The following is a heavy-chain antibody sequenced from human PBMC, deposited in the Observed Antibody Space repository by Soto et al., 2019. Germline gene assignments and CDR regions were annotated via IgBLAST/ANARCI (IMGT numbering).Heavy chain of an antibody. V-gene: IGHV1-2*02. CDR3: SKGGGVGVAGSAAFDM. CDR1: GYPVTAYY. Sequence: QLHLVQSGAVVKKPGASVTVSCSASGYPVTAYYMHWVRQAPGRGLEWMGGINPATGAAKYTQTYQGMVTRTRGTLTNTLIIELMGLAIGDAAVFYGSKGGGVGVAGSAAFDMWGQGTLVTVSS. CDR2: INPATGAA. J-gene: IGHJ3*02. D-gene: IGHD3-3*01.